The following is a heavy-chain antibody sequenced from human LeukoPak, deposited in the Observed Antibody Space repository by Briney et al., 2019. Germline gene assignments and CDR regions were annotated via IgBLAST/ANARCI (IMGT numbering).Heavy chain of an antibody. CDR2: ISWNSGSI. J-gene: IGHJ2*01. D-gene: IGHD6-25*01. V-gene: IGHV3-9*01. Sequence: PGRSLRLSCAASGFTFDDYALHWVRQAPGKGLEWVSDISWNSGSIGYADSVKGRFTISRDNAKNSLYLQMNSLRAEGTAVYYCTKQSVSTYGSGWLWYFDFRGRGTLVTVSS. CDR1: GFTFDDYA. CDR3: TKQSVSTYGSGWLWYFDF.